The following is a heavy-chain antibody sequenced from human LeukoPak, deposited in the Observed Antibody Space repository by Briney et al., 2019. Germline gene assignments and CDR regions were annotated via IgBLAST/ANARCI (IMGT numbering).Heavy chain of an antibody. Sequence: GGSLRLSCAASGFTFSSYAMSWVRQAPGKGLEWVSAISGSGGSTYYADSVKGRFTISRDNSKNTLYLQMNGLRAEDTAVYYCSRDLSSSALDYWGQGTLVTVSS. D-gene: IGHD6-25*01. CDR3: SRDLSSSALDY. V-gene: IGHV3-23*01. CDR1: GFTFSSYA. J-gene: IGHJ4*02. CDR2: ISGSGGST.